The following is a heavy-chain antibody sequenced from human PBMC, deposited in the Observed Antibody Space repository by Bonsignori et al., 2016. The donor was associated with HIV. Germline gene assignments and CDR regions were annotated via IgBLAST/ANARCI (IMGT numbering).Heavy chain of an antibody. V-gene: IGHV1-8*01. CDR3: ARVTYYYGSGSWAFDI. Sequence: ASVKVSCKASGHTFTSYDINWVRQATGQGLEWMGWMNPNRGNTGYAQKFQGRVTMTRNTSISTAYMELSSLRSEDTAVYYCARVTYYYGSGSWAFDIWGQGTMVTVSS. D-gene: IGHD3-10*01. CDR2: MNPNRGNT. J-gene: IGHJ3*02. CDR1: GHTFTSYD.